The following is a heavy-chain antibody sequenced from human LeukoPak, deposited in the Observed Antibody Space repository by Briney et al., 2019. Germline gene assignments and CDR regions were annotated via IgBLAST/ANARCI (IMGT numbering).Heavy chain of an antibody. J-gene: IGHJ4*02. CDR2: ISSSSSNI. CDR3: AKDSVGYFDWSPVDY. CDR1: GFIFSGYS. V-gene: IGHV3-48*01. D-gene: IGHD3-9*01. Sequence: AGGSLRLSCAASGFIFSGYSMNWVRQAPGKGLEWISYISSSSSNIEHADSVKGRFTISRDNAKNSLYLQMNSLRAEDTAVYYCAKDSVGYFDWSPVDYWGQGTLVTVSS.